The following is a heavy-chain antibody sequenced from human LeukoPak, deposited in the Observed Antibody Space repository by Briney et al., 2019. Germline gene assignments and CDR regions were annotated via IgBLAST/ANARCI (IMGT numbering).Heavy chain of an antibody. CDR1: GFTFDDYA. J-gene: IGHJ4*02. CDR2: ISGNSGSI. Sequence: GRSLRLSCAASGFTFDDYAMHWVRQAPGKGLEWVSGISGNSGSIGYADSVKGRFTISRDNAKNSLYLQMNSLRAEDTALYYCAKARDGYNSRLDYWGQGTLVTVSS. D-gene: IGHD5-24*01. CDR3: AKARDGYNSRLDY. V-gene: IGHV3-9*01.